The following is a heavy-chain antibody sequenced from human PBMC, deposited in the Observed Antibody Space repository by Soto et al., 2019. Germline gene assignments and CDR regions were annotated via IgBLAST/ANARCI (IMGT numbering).Heavy chain of an antibody. J-gene: IGHJ5*02. CDR1: GYTFTSYG. Sequence: ASVKVSFKASGYTFTSYGIHWVRQAPGQRLEWMGWINAANGDTKYSPKFQGRVTISLDTSKNQFSLRLLSVTDADTAVYYCARGQRFSDWFDPWGQGTLVTVSS. CDR2: INAANGDT. V-gene: IGHV1-3*01. CDR3: ARGQRFSDWFDP. D-gene: IGHD3-3*01.